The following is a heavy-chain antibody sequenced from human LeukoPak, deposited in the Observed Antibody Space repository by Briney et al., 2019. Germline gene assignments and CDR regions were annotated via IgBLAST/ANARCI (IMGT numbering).Heavy chain of an antibody. V-gene: IGHV1-69*02. D-gene: IGHD4-17*01. CDR1: GGTFSSYT. CDR2: IIPILGIA. CDR3: ASGLTVTTVCGGY. J-gene: IGHJ4*02. Sequence: SVKVSCKASGGTFSSYTISWVRQAPGQGLEWMGRIIPILGIANYAQKFQGRVTITADKSTSTAYMELSSLRSEDTAVYYCASGLTVTTVCGGYWGQGTLVTVSS.